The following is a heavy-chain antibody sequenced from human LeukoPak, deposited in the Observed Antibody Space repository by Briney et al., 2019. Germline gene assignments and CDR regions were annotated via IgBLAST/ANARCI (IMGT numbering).Heavy chain of an antibody. D-gene: IGHD6-19*01. V-gene: IGHV3-49*03. CDR3: SRDSGWLSVY. J-gene: IGHJ4*02. CDR1: GFTFGDYL. CDR2: ISGGTT. Sequence: GGSLRLSCTASGFTFGDYLMSWFRQAPGKGLEWIGFISGGTTEYAASVKGRFTISRDDSTSIAYLQMNSLTTEDKAVYYCSRDSGWLSVYWGQGTLVTVSS.